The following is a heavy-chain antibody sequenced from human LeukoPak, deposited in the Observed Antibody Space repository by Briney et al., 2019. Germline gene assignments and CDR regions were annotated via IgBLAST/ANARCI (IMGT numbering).Heavy chain of an antibody. J-gene: IGHJ5*02. D-gene: IGHD1-26*01. CDR3: ARDDAASYYSWFGT. V-gene: IGHV4-39*07. CDR2: IHYRGSA. CDR1: GGSIRTSSYY. Sequence: PSETLSLTCIVSGGSIRTSSYYWGWIRQTPGKGLEWIGSIHYRGSAYYNPSLESRVTISVESTQFSLNLMSVTPADTATYYCARDDAASYYSWFGTWGQGILVTVSS.